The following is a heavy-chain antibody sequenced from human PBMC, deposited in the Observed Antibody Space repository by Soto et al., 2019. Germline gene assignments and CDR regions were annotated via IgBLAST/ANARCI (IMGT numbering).Heavy chain of an antibody. J-gene: IGHJ5*02. V-gene: IGHV5-10-1*01. D-gene: IGHD2-2*01. CDR1: GYTFTTFW. CDR3: ARLYCTSSTCDSWFDP. CDR2: IDPRDSYT. Sequence: GESLKISCTGFGYTFTTFWISWVRQMPGRGLEWMGRIDPRDSYTTYSPSFQGHVTISFDKSIRTAYLQWGSLKASDTAMYYCARLYCTSSTCDSWFDPWGQGTLVTVSS.